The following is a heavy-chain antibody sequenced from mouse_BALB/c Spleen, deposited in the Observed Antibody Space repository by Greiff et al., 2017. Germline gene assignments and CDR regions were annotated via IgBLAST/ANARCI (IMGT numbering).Heavy chain of an antibody. CDR2: INSNGGST. J-gene: IGHJ3*01. V-gene: IGHV5-6-3*01. D-gene: IGHD1-1*01. Sequence: EVKLVESGGGLVQPGGSLKLSCAASGFTFSSYGMSWVRQTPDKRLELVATINSNGGSTYYPDSVKGRFTISRDNAKNTLYLQMSSLKSEDTAMYYCARGPYYDSSYFAYWGQGTLVTVSA. CDR3: ARGPYYDSSYFAY. CDR1: GFTFSSYG.